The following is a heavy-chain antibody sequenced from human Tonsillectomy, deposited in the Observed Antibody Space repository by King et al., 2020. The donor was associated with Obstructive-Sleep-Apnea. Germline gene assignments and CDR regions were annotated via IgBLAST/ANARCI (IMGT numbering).Heavy chain of an antibody. Sequence: QLQESGPGLVKPSETLSLTCTVSGGSISSSSYYWGWIRQPPGKGLGWIGSIYYSGSTYYNPSLKSRVTISVDTSKNQFSLKLSSVTAADTAVYYCARLPTGPYDAFDIWGQGTMVTVSS. J-gene: IGHJ3*02. CDR3: ARLPTGPYDAFDI. CDR2: IYYSGST. CDR1: GGSISSSSYY. V-gene: IGHV4-39*01.